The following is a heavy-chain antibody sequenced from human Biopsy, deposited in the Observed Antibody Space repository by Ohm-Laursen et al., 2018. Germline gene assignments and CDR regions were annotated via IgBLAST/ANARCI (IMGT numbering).Heavy chain of an antibody. CDR1: GYSFSTYD. Sequence: ASVKVSCKASGYSFSTYDVNWVRQARGQGLEWMGGFAPENGKTVYAQNFQARVSMTEDTSTDTAYMELRNLRSEDTAVYYCAADINVWNVNYWGQGTQVTVSS. V-gene: IGHV1-24*01. CDR2: FAPENGKT. J-gene: IGHJ4*02. CDR3: AADINVWNVNY. D-gene: IGHD1-1*01.